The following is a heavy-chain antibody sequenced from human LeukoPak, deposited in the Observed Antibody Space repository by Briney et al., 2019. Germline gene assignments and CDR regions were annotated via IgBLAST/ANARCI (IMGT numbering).Heavy chain of an antibody. V-gene: IGHV1-69*13. D-gene: IGHD6-19*01. CDR2: IIPIFGTA. J-gene: IGHJ2*01. Sequence: SVKVSCKASGYTFTGYYMHWVRQAPGQGLEWMGGIIPIFGTANYAQKFQGRVTITADESTSTAYMELSSLRSEDTAVYYCARDGGIAVAGTKTRYFDLWGRGTLVTVSS. CDR3: ARDGGIAVAGTKTRYFDL. CDR1: GYTFTGYY.